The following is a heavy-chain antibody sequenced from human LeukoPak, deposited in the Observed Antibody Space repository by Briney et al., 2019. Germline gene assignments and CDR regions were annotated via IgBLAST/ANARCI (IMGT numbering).Heavy chain of an antibody. J-gene: IGHJ4*02. D-gene: IGHD1-26*01. CDR1: GYTFTKYG. Sequence: ASVKVSCKASGYTFTKYGISWVRQAPGQGLEWMGWISAHNGNTNYAQKLQGRVTMTTDTSTSTAFMELRSLRSDDTAVYYCAREPLVVGATVDYWGQGTLVTVSS. V-gene: IGHV1-18*01. CDR3: AREPLVVGATVDY. CDR2: ISAHNGNT.